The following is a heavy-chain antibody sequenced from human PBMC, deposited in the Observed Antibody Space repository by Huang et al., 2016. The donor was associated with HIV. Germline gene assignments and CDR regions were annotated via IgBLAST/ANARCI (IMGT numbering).Heavy chain of an antibody. D-gene: IGHD3-9*01. CDR2: INHSRRT. V-gene: IGHV4-34*01. CDR1: GGSFRNYF. CDR3: ARVEINTLTGYFSSFDN. Sequence: QVHLQQWGAGLLKPSEALSLTCAVYGGSFRNYFWSWIRQPPGKGLEWIGEINHSRRTSYSPSLKSRVTISVDTSKNQFSLKLSSVTAADTAVYYCARVEINTLTGYFSSFDNWGQGTLVTVSS. J-gene: IGHJ4*02.